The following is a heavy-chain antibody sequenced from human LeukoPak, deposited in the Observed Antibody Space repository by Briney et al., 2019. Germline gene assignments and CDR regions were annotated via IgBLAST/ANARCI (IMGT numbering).Heavy chain of an antibody. J-gene: IGHJ5*02. CDR3: ARETRGHYYDSSGPDH. Sequence: PGGSLRLSCAASGFTFRSYEMNWVRQAPGKGLEWVPYISSSDSSTHYADSVKGRFTISRDNAKNSLYLQMNSLRVEDMGVYYCARETRGHYYDSSGPDHWGQGTLVTVSS. D-gene: IGHD3-22*01. V-gene: IGHV3-48*03. CDR1: GFTFRSYE. CDR2: ISSSDSST.